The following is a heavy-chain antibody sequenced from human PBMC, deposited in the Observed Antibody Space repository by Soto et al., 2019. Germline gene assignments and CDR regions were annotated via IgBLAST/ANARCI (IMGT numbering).Heavy chain of an antibody. CDR3: ASPGIAAAGTRLAIQLGV. J-gene: IGHJ6*02. Sequence: QVQLVESGGGVVQPGRSLRLSCAASGFTFSSYGMHWVRQAPGKGLEWVAVIWYDGSNKYYADSVKGRFTISRDNSKNTLYLQMNSLRAEDTAVYYCASPGIAAAGTRLAIQLGVWGQGTTVTVSS. V-gene: IGHV3-33*01. CDR1: GFTFSSYG. D-gene: IGHD6-13*01. CDR2: IWYDGSNK.